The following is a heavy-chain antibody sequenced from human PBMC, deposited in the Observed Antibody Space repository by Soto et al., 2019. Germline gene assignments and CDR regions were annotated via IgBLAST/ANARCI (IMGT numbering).Heavy chain of an antibody. V-gene: IGHV1-69*01. CDR1: GGSFSSFS. CDR3: TSFDSNGYYPQNHY. CDR2: IIPILGTA. J-gene: IGHJ4*02. D-gene: IGHD3-22*01. Sequence: QVILAQSGAEVKKPGSSVKVSCKGSGGSFSSFSINWVRQAPGQRFEWMGGIIPILGTANFTQKFQDRVTFTADESTATAYMPLSSLTSEDTAFYYCTSFDSNGYYPQNHYWGPGNQVTVSS.